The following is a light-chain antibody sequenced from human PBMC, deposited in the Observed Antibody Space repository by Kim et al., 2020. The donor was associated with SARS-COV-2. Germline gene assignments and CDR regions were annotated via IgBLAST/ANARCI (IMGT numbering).Light chain of an antibody. CDR2: GKN. CDR3: NSRDSSGYHYV. CDR1: SLRSYY. Sequence: SSELTQDPAVSVALGQTVRITCQGDSLRSYYASWYQQKPGQAPVLVIYGKNSRPSAIPDRFSGSNSGDTASLTITGTQAEDEADYYCNSRDSSGYHYVFG. V-gene: IGLV3-19*01. J-gene: IGLJ1*01.